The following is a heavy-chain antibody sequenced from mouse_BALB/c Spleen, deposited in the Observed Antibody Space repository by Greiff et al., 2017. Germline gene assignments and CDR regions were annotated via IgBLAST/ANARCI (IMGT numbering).Heavy chain of an antibody. V-gene: IGHV5-6-5*01. D-gene: IGHD2-1*01. CDR2: ISSGGST. CDR1: GFTFSSYA. J-gene: IGHJ3*01. CDR3: ARRGEYGNFAWFAY. Sequence: EVMLVESGGGLVKPGGSLKLSCAASGFTFSSYAMSWVRQTPEKRLEWVASISSGGSTYYPDSVKGRFTISRDNARNILYLQMSSLRSEDTAMYYCARRGEYGNFAWFAYWGQGTLVTVSA.